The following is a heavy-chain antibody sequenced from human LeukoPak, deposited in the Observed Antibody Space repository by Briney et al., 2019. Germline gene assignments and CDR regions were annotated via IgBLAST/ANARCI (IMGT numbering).Heavy chain of an antibody. CDR2: IIPILGTT. CDR3: ARGQYSRGLWDY. D-gene: IGHD6-6*01. V-gene: IGHV1-69*13. Sequence: SVKVSCKASGGTSSSYAISWVRQAPGQGLEWMGGIIPILGTTYYAQKFQDRVTITADETTTTAYMELSSLTSEDTAVFYCARGQYSRGLWDYWGQGTLVTVSS. J-gene: IGHJ4*02. CDR1: GGTSSSYA.